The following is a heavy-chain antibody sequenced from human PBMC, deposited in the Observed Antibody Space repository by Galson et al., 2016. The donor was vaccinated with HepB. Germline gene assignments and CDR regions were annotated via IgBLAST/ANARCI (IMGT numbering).Heavy chain of an antibody. Sequence: SLRLSCAASGFTFSSYAMHWVRQAPGKGLEWVAIISYGGTDIYYADSVKGRFTISRDNSNNTLYLQMNSLRAEDTAVYYCAKAQWEIRHAMDVWGQGTTVSGSS. D-gene: IGHD1-26*01. CDR1: GFTFSSYA. V-gene: IGHV3-30*04. CDR3: AKAQWEIRHAMDV. CDR2: ISYGGTDI. J-gene: IGHJ6*02.